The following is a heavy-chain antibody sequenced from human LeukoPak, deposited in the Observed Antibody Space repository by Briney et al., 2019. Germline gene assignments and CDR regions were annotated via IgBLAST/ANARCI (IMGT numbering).Heavy chain of an antibody. CDR3: ARVGDGLNDAFDI. J-gene: IGHJ3*02. Sequence: GASVKVSCKASGYIFTGHYMNWVRQVPRQGLEWMGRINPKTGGTNYAQNFQGRVTMTRDTSISTTYMELSRLRPDDTAVYYCARVGDGLNDAFDIWGQGTMVTVSS. CDR1: GYIFTGHY. V-gene: IGHV1-2*06. CDR2: INPKTGGT. D-gene: IGHD5-24*01.